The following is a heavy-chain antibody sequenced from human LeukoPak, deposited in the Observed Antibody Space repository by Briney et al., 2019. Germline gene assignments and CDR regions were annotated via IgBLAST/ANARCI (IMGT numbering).Heavy chain of an antibody. J-gene: IGHJ4*02. V-gene: IGHV4-59*01. CDR3: ASYSYYYDSSGYFDY. CDR2: IYYSGST. Sequence: GSLRLSCAASGFTFSRFNMNWLRQPPGKGLEWIGSIYYSGSTYCNLSLRSRVTMSVDTSKNQFSLKLSSVTAADTAVYYCASYSYYYDSSGYFDYWGQGTLVTVSS. D-gene: IGHD3-22*01. CDR1: GFTFSRFN.